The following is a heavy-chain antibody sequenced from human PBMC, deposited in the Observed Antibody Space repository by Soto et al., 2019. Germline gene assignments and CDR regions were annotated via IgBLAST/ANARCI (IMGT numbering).Heavy chain of an antibody. CDR3: ARRWGEAREY. CDR2: IYYSGST. CDR1: GGSLSSYY. Sequence: QVQLQESGPGLVKPSETLSLTCTVSGGSLSSYYWSWIRQPPGKGLEWIGYIYYSGSTNYNPSLKSRVTIAVDTSKNQFSLRLSSVTAADQAVYYCARRWGEAREYWGQGTLVTVSS. D-gene: IGHD3-16*01. V-gene: IGHV4-59*08. J-gene: IGHJ4*02.